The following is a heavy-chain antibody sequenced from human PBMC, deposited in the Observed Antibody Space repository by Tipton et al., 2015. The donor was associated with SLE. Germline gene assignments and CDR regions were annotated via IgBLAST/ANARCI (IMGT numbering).Heavy chain of an antibody. Sequence: TLSLTCTVSGGSISRGSYYWSWIRQPAGKGLEWIGSIYHSGSTYYNPSLKSRITISVDTSKKQFSLKVSSVTAADTAIYYCARGESPGGTFDYWGQGTLVTVSS. V-gene: IGHV4-39*07. CDR1: GGSISRGSYY. CDR3: ARGESPGGTFDY. J-gene: IGHJ4*02. CDR2: IYHSGST. D-gene: IGHD1-26*01.